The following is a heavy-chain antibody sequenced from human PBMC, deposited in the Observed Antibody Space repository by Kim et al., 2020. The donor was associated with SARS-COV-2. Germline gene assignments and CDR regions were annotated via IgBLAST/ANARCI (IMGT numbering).Heavy chain of an antibody. Sequence: SETLSLTCTVYGGSISSSSYYWGWIRQPTGKGLEWIGSIYYSGSTYYNPTIKSRITISVATYKNQFSLKLISATAADTAVYYCARGSTTVRVVTNWFEP. J-gene: IGHJ5*02. D-gene: IGHD3-10*01. CDR2: IYYSGST. CDR3: ARGSTTVRVVTNWFEP. V-gene: IGHV4-39*01. CDR1: GGSISSSSYY.